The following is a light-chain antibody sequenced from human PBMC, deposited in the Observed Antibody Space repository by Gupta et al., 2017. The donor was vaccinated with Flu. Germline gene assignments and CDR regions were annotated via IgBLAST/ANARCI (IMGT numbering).Light chain of an antibody. CDR2: KDS. J-gene: IGLJ2*01. CDR3: QSVDGTDTYPI. CDR1: ALPKQF. V-gene: IGLV3-25*02. Sequence: SYELTQPPSVSVSPGQTATITCSGDALPKQFAYWYQQKPGQAPVLLISKDSQRPSGIPERFSGSSSGTTVTLTISGVQAEDEADYHCQSVDGTDTYPIFGGGTKLTVL.